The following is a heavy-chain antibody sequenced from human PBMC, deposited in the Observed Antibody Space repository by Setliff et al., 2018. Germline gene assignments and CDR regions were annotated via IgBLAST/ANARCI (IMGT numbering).Heavy chain of an antibody. J-gene: IGHJ5*02. V-gene: IGHV4-61*09. CDR1: GDSISSGSYY. Sequence: SETLSLTCSVSGDSISSGSYYWTWIRQPAGKGLELIGHFHTGGSTNYNRSLRSRVSITVDTSKNQFSLKLSSVTAAHTATYYCARAGPTVTFFRVLVISWWDPWGQGSLVTVSS. CDR2: FHTGGST. D-gene: IGHD3-3*01. CDR3: ARAGPTVTFFRVLVISWWDP.